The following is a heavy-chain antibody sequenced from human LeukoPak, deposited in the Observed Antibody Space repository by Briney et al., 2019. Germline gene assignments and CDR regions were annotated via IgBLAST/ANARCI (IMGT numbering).Heavy chain of an antibody. CDR1: GFTFSSYW. Sequence: GGSLRLSCAASGFTFSSYWMSWVRQAPGKGLEWVAVISYDGSNKYYADSVKGRFTISRDNSKNTLYLQMNSLGAEDTAVYYCANYGDPVSDGMDVWGQGTTVTVSS. CDR2: ISYDGSNK. V-gene: IGHV3-30*18. D-gene: IGHD4-17*01. CDR3: ANYGDPVSDGMDV. J-gene: IGHJ6*02.